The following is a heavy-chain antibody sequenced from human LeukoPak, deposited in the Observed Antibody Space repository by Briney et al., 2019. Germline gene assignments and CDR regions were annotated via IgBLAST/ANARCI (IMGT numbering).Heavy chain of an antibody. V-gene: IGHV3-23*01. CDR2: ISGSGGST. CDR3: AKQLGYCSDGSCYFPY. D-gene: IGHD2-15*01. J-gene: IGHJ4*02. CDR1: GFPFSSYA. Sequence: GGSLRLSCAASGFPFSSYAMSWVRQAPGKGLEWVSVISGSGGSTYYAASVKGRFTISRDNSKNTLYLQMNSLRAEDTAVYYCAKQLGYCSDGSCYFPYWGQGTLVTVSS.